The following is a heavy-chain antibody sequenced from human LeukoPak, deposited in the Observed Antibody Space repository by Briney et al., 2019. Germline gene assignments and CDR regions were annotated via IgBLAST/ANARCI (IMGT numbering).Heavy chain of an antibody. J-gene: IGHJ4*02. CDR1: GFTFSSYS. CDR3: VAGSGWRFDY. CDR2: ISSSSSYI. D-gene: IGHD6-19*01. V-gene: IGHV3-21*01. Sequence: SGGSLRLSCAASGFTFSSYSMNWVRQAPGKGLEWVSSISSSSSYIYYADSVKGRFTISRDNAKNSLYVQMNSLRVEDTAVYYCVAGSGWRFDYWGQGTLLTVSS.